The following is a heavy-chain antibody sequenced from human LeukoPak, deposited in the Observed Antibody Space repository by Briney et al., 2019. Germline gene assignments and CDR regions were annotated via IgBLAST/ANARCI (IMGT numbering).Heavy chain of an antibody. V-gene: IGHV1-18*04. CDR3: ARDLKRGYSSGRYSWGTGSSNDY. CDR2: ISGYNGNT. D-gene: IGHD6-19*01. Sequence: ASVKVSCKASGYTFTGYYMHWVRQAPGQGLEWMGWISGYNGNTNYAQKLQGRVTMTTDTSTSTAYMELRSLRSDDTAVYYCARDLKRGYSSGRYSWGTGSSNDYWGQGTLVTVSS. CDR1: GYTFTGYY. J-gene: IGHJ4*02.